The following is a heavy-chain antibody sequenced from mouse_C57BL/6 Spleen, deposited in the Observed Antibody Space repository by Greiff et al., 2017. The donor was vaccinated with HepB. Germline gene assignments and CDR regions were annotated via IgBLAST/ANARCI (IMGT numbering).Heavy chain of an antibody. D-gene: IGHD3-2*02. CDR2: ILPGSGST. V-gene: IGHV1-9*01. J-gene: IGHJ3*01. CDR1: GYTFTGYW. Sequence: QVQLQQSGAELMKPGASVKLSCKATGYTFTGYWIEWVKQRPGHGLEWIGEILPGSGSTNYNEKFKGKATFTADTSSNTAYMQPSSLTTEDSAIYYCARRDSSGYVSAWFAYWGQGTLVTVSA. CDR3: ARRDSSGYVSAWFAY.